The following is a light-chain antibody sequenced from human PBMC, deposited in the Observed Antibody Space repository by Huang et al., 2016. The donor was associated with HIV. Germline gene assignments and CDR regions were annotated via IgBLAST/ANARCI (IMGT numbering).Light chain of an antibody. J-gene: IGKJ4*01. CDR3: QQYNNWLLS. Sequence: IVMTQSPATLSVSQGERVTVSCRANRSVSSNLAWYQQRPGQAPRLLSFGSSTRAPGIPARFIGSGSGTDFSLTIISLQSEDFALYYCQQYNNWLLSFGGGTRVDI. CDR1: RSVSSN. CDR2: GSS. V-gene: IGKV3-15*01.